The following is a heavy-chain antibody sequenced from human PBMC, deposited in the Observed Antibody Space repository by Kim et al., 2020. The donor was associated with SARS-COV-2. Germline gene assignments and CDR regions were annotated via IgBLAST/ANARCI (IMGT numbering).Heavy chain of an antibody. CDR3: ARPQDLTGWDRRS. V-gene: IGHV3-74*01. Sequence: YVDSVKGRFTISRDNAKSTLYLQLNSLGVDDTAVYYCARPQDLTGWDRRSWGQGTQVTVSS. D-gene: IGHD6-19*01. J-gene: IGHJ5*02.